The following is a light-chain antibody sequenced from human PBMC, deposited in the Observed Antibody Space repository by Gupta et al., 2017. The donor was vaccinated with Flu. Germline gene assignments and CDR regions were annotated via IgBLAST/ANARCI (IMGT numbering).Light chain of an antibody. CDR2: AES. CDR1: QNVDSNY. V-gene: IGKV3-20*01. CDR3: QQYGSFPRT. Sequence: EIVLTQSPGTLSLSLGERATLSCRASQNVDSNYLAWYQQSPGRPPRLLIYAESNRATGIPDRFSGSGSGTDFTLTISRLEADDFAVYHCQQYGSFPRTFGQGTKVEI. J-gene: IGKJ1*01.